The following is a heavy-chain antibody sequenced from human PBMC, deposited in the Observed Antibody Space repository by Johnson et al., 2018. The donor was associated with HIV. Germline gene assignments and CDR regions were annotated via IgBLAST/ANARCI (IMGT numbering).Heavy chain of an antibody. D-gene: IGHD6-6*01. Sequence: VQLVESGGGVVQPGKSLRLSCAASGFTFSSYAIHWVRQAPGKGLEWVGRIRSKANSYATAYAASVKGRFTISRDDSKNTLYLQMNSLRAEDTAVYYCAREKYNSSAATDAFDIWGQGTMVTVSS. V-gene: IGHV3-73*01. CDR1: GFTFSSYA. CDR2: IRSKANSYAT. CDR3: AREKYNSSAATDAFDI. J-gene: IGHJ3*02.